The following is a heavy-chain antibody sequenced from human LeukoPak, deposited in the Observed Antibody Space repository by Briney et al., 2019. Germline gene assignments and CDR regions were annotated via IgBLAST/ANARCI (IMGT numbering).Heavy chain of an antibody. Sequence: PSETLSLTCTVSGGSISSGGYYWSWIRQHPGKGLEWIGYIYYSGSTYYNPSLKSRVTISVDTSKNQFSLKLSSVTAADTAVYYCARETYYDSSGSLNFDYWGQGTLVTVSS. CDR1: GGSISSGGYY. CDR3: ARETYYDSSGSLNFDY. CDR2: IYYSGST. D-gene: IGHD3-22*01. J-gene: IGHJ4*02. V-gene: IGHV4-31*03.